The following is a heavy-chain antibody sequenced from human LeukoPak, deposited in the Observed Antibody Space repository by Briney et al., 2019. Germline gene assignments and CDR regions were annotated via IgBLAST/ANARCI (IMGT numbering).Heavy chain of an antibody. CDR2: ISGSGGST. Sequence: GGSLRLSCAASGFTFSSYAMSWVRQAPGKGLEWVSAISGSGGSTYYADSVKGRFTISRDNSKNTLYLQMNSLRAEDTAVYYCAKDRGSGLLWFGELLTTFDYWGQGTLVTVSS. J-gene: IGHJ4*02. CDR1: GFTFSSYA. CDR3: AKDRGSGLLWFGELLTTFDY. D-gene: IGHD3-10*01. V-gene: IGHV3-23*01.